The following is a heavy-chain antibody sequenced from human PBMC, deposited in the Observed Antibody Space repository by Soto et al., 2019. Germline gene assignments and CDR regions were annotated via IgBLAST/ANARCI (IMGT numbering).Heavy chain of an antibody. CDR3: ARHGPLTNNWNQLNC. J-gene: IGHJ4*02. Sequence: QLQLQESGPGLVKPSETLSLTCTVSGGSISSSPYYWAWIRQPPGKGLQWIGNIYYNGNTFYNPSLRSRVTISIDTSKSQFSLGLSSVIASDTAVYYCARHGPLTNNWNQLNCWGQGTLVTVSS. CDR2: IYYNGNT. D-gene: IGHD1-1*01. V-gene: IGHV4-39*01. CDR1: GGSISSSPYY.